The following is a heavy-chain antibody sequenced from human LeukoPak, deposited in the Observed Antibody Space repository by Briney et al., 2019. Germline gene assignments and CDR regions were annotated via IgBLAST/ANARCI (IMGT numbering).Heavy chain of an antibody. CDR2: VHLDGRT. CDR1: GGSISSGVFY. J-gene: IGHJ4*02. D-gene: IGHD6-25*01. CDR3: AREGGFYRPLDY. Sequence: PSETLSLTCTVSGGSISSGVFYWSWIRQQPGEGLEWIGEVHLDGRTNFNPSLKSRLTMSVDLSENHVSLKLTSVTAADTAVYYCAREGGFYRPLDYSGQGTLVTVSS. V-gene: IGHV4-30-2*01.